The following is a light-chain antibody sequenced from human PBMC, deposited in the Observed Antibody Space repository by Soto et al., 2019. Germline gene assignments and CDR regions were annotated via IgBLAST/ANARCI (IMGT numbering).Light chain of an antibody. CDR2: DAS. CDR3: QQYLRYPVT. J-gene: IGKJ2*01. V-gene: IGKV1-5*01. CDR1: QTISTW. Sequence: DIQMTQSPSTLSATVGDRVIITCRASQTISTWLAWYQQKPGKAPKLLISDASNLESGVPARFSGSGYGTEFTLTISSLQPDDFGTYYCQQYLRYPVTFGQGTKLEIK.